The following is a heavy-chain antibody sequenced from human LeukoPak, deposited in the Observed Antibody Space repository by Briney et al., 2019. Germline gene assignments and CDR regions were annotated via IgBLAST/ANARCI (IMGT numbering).Heavy chain of an antibody. J-gene: IGHJ4*02. D-gene: IGHD1-26*01. V-gene: IGHV3-7*01. Sequence: GGSLRLSCAASGFTFSSYGMSWVRQAPGKGLEWVGNIKQDGSEKYYVDSVKGRFTISRDNAKNSLYLQMNSLSAEDTAVYYCASDSVGATNPFGYWGQGTLVTVSS. CDR1: GFTFSSYG. CDR3: ASDSVGATNPFGY. CDR2: IKQDGSEK.